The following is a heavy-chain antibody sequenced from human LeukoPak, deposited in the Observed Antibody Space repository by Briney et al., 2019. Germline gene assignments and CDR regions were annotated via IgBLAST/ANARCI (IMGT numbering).Heavy chain of an antibody. Sequence: SVKVSCKASGGTFSSYAISWVRQAPGQGLEWMGGIIPIFGTANYAQKFQGRVTITTDESTSTAYMELSSLRSEDTAVYYCARGSGCTNGVCYLAYFDYWGQGTLVTVSS. CDR2: IIPIFGTA. J-gene: IGHJ4*02. CDR3: ARGSGCTNGVCYLAYFDY. D-gene: IGHD2-8*01. CDR1: GGTFSSYA. V-gene: IGHV1-69*05.